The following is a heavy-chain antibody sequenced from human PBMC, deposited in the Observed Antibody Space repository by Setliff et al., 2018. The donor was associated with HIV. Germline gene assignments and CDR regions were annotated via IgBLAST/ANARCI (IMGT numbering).Heavy chain of an antibody. Sequence: ASVKVSCKASGYTFTSYYMFWVRQATGQGLEWMGIINPSGGTTNYAQKFQGRVTMTRDTSTSTVYMELSSLRSEDTAVYYCARGYGSHAFDIWGQGTMVTVSS. J-gene: IGHJ3*02. CDR1: GYTFTSYY. D-gene: IGHD3-10*01. CDR3: ARGYGSHAFDI. V-gene: IGHV1-46*01. CDR2: INPSGGTT.